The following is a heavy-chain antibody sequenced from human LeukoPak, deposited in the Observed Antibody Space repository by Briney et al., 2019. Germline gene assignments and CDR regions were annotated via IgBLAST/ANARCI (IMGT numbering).Heavy chain of an antibody. Sequence: GGSLLLSCAASGFTFSSYAMSWVRQAPGKGLEWVSAISGSGGSTYYADSVKGRFTISRDNSKNTLYLQMNSLRAEDTAVYYCAKDLVVRGVPPFDYWGQGTLVTVSS. D-gene: IGHD3-10*01. V-gene: IGHV3-23*01. CDR2: ISGSGGST. CDR3: AKDLVVRGVPPFDY. J-gene: IGHJ4*02. CDR1: GFTFSSYA.